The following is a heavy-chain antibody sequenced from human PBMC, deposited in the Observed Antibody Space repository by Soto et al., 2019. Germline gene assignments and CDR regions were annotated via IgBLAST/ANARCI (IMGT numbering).Heavy chain of an antibody. J-gene: IGHJ5*01. CDR2: IIPIFGTP. Sequence: QVQLVQSGAEVKKPGSSVKVSCKASGGSFRSYAVNWVRQAPGLGLECLGGIIPIFGTPNYAQKFHGRVSITADESTSTVYMDLISLTSEDTAVYYCAYSANHRYFFDSWGQGTLVTVSS. V-gene: IGHV1-69*12. CDR1: GGSFRSYA. CDR3: AYSANHRYFFDS. D-gene: IGHD5-18*01.